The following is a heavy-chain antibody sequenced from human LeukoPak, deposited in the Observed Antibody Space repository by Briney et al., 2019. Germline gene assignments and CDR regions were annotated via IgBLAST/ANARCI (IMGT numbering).Heavy chain of an antibody. Sequence: GGSLRLSCAASGFTFSSYWMHWVRQGPGKGLVWVSRISSDGSTTSYADSVKGRFTISRDNAKNTLYLQMNGLRVEDTAVYYCARDSRYYYDSRNYDNVAFDMWGQGTMVTVSS. V-gene: IGHV3-74*01. CDR2: ISSDGSTT. D-gene: IGHD3-10*01. CDR3: ARDSRYYYDSRNYDNVAFDM. CDR1: GFTFSSYW. J-gene: IGHJ3*02.